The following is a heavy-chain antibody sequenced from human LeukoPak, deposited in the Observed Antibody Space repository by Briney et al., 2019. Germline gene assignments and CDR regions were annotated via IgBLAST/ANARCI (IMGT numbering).Heavy chain of an antibody. CDR1: GGSISSYY. CDR3: ARIRRGSSGYYY. D-gene: IGHD3-22*01. Sequence: SETLSLTCTVSGGSISSYYWSWIRQPPGKGLEWIGEINHSGSTNYNPSLKSRVTISVDTSKNQFSLKLSSVTAADTAVYYCARIRRGSSGYYYWGQGTLVTVSS. V-gene: IGHV4-34*01. CDR2: INHSGST. J-gene: IGHJ4*02.